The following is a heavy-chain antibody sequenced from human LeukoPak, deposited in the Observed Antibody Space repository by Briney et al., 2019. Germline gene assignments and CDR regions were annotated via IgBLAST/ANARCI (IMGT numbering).Heavy chain of an antibody. Sequence: AGGSLRLSCAASGFTFSSYWMHWVRQAPGKGLEWVAVISYDGSNKYYADSVKGRFTISRDNSKNTLYLQMNGLRAEDTAVYYCARNPPNDMSRGLEWLLYGSDYYYGMDVWGQGTTVTVSS. D-gene: IGHD3-3*01. CDR1: GFTFSSYW. CDR3: ARNPPNDMSRGLEWLLYGSDYYYGMDV. CDR2: ISYDGSNK. J-gene: IGHJ6*02. V-gene: IGHV3-30-3*01.